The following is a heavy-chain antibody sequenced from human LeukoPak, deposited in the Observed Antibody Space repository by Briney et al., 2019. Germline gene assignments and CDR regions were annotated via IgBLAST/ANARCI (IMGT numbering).Heavy chain of an antibody. V-gene: IGHV1-8*01. CDR3: ARGRVVVVPAAIRLPYYYMDV. D-gene: IGHD2-2*01. CDR2: MNPNSGNT. J-gene: IGHJ6*03. CDR1: GYTFTSYD. Sequence: ASVKVSCKASGYTFTSYDINWVRQATGQGLEWMGWMNPNSGNTGYAQKFQGRVTMTRNTSISTAYMELSSLRSEDTAVYYCARGRVVVVPAAIRLPYYYMDVWGKGTTVTVSS.